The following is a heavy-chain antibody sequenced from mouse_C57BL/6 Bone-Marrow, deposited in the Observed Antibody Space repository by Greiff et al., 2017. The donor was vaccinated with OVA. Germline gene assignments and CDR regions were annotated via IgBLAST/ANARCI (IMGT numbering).Heavy chain of an antibody. J-gene: IGHJ4*01. CDR3: ARSLNPVDY. CDR2: INPGSGGT. Sequence: QVQLQQSGAELVRPGTSVKVSCKASGYAFTNYLIEWVKQRPGQGLEWIGVINPGSGGTNYNEKFKGKATLTADKSSSTAYMQLSSLTSEDSAVYFCARSLNPVDYWGQGTSVTVSS. V-gene: IGHV1-54*01. CDR1: GYAFTNYL. D-gene: IGHD6-2*01.